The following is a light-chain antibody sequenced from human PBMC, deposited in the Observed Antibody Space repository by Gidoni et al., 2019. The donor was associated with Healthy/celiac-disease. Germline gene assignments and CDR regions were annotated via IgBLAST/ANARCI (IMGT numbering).Light chain of an antibody. CDR1: QSISSY. CDR3: QQSYSTPPIFT. CDR2: AAS. Sequence: DIQMTQSTSSLSASVGDRVTITCRAIQSISSYLNWYQQEPGKAPKLLIYAASSLQSGVPSRFSGTGSGTDFPLPISRLQPEDLATYYCQQSYSTPPIFTFGPGTKVDIK. J-gene: IGKJ3*01. V-gene: IGKV1-39*01.